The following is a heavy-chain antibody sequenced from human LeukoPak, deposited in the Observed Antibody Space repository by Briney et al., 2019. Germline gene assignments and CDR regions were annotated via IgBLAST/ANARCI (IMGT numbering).Heavy chain of an antibody. CDR1: GYAFTGYY. J-gene: IGHJ3*02. Sequence: GASVKVSCKASGYAFTGYYMHWVRQAPGQGLEWMGWINPNSGGTNYAQKFQGRVTMTRDTSISTAYMELSRLRSDDTAVYYCARDRVPAVPSLDAFDIWGQGTMVTVSS. V-gene: IGHV1-2*02. CDR3: ARDRVPAVPSLDAFDI. D-gene: IGHD2-2*01. CDR2: INPNSGGT.